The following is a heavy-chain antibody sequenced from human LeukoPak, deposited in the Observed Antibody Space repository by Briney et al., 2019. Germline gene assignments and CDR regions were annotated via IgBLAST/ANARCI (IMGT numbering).Heavy chain of an antibody. J-gene: IGHJ6*03. V-gene: IGHV3-21*04. D-gene: IGHD5-12*01. CDR3: AKPHSGYDLLYYYYYYMDV. CDR1: GFTFSSYN. Sequence: GGSLRLSCAASGFTFSSYNMNWVRQAPGKGLAWVSSISSSSSYIYYADSVKGRFTISRDNSKNTLYLQMNSLRAEDTAVYYCAKPHSGYDLLYYYYYYMDVWGKGTTVTVSS. CDR2: ISSSSSYI.